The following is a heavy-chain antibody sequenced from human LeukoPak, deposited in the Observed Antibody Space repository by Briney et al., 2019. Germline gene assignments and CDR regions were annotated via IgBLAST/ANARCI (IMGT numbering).Heavy chain of an antibody. CDR3: ARDATTAVGWVYMDV. CDR1: GFTFSSYE. D-gene: IGHD6-13*01. CDR2: ISSSGSTM. Sequence: PGGSLRLSCAASGFTFSSYEMNWVRQAPGKGLEWLSHISSSGSTMYYANSVKGRFTTSRDNAKNSVYLQMNSLTAEDTALYYCARDATTAVGWVYMDVWGKGTTVTISS. V-gene: IGHV3-48*03. J-gene: IGHJ6*03.